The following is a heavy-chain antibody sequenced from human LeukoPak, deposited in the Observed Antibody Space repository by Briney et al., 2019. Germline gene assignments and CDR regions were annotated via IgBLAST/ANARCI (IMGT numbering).Heavy chain of an antibody. D-gene: IGHD3-3*01. V-gene: IGHV3-9*01. CDR1: GFTFDDYA. CDR3: ARALMGGYYTLSFDY. CDR2: ISWNSGSI. J-gene: IGHJ4*02. Sequence: PGGSLRLSCATSGFTFDDYAMHWVRQAPGKGLEWVSGISWNSGSIGYADSVKGRFTISRDNSKNTLYLQMNSLRAEDTAVYYCARALMGGYYTLSFDYWGQGTLVTVSS.